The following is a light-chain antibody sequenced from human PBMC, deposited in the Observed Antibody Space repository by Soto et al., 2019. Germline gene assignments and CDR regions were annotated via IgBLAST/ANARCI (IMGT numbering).Light chain of an antibody. CDR3: QQYNSYPMYT. Sequence: DIQMTQSPFTLSASVGDRVTITCRASQSISSWLAWYQQKPGKAPKLLIYDASSLESGVPSRFSGSESGTEFTLTISILQPDDFATYYCQQYNSYPMYTFGQGTKLDIK. J-gene: IGKJ2*01. CDR1: QSISSW. V-gene: IGKV1-5*01. CDR2: DAS.